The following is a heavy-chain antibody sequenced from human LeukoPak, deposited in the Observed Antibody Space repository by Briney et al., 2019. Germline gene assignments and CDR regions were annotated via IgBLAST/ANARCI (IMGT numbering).Heavy chain of an antibody. V-gene: IGHV4-34*01. CDR2: INHSGST. CDR3: ARALIVVRFDY. CDR1: GGSFSGYY. Sequence: SETLSLICAVYGGSFSGYYWSWIRQPPGKGLEWIGEINHSGSTNYNPSLKSRVTVSVDTSKNQFSLKLSSVTAADTAVYYCARALIVVRFDYWGQGTLVTVSS. D-gene: IGHD3-22*01. J-gene: IGHJ4*02.